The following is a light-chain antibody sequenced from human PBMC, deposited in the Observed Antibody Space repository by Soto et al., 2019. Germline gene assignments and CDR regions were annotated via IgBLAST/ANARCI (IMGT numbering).Light chain of an antibody. V-gene: IGLV2-14*01. CDR2: EVS. CDR3: CSYAGRYTLV. CDR1: SSDVGNYKY. J-gene: IGLJ3*02. Sequence: QSVLTQPASVSGSPGQSITISCTGTSSDVGNYKYVSWYQQHPGKAPKLMIYEVSNRPSGVSNRFSGSKSGNTASLTISGLQAEDEADYYCCSYAGRYTLVFSGGTKLTVL.